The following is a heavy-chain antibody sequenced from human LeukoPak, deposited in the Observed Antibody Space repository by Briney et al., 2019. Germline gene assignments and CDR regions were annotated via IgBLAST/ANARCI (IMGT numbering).Heavy chain of an antibody. J-gene: IGHJ3*02. CDR3: ARNWTGNLAAPNGAFDI. D-gene: IGHD6-13*01. CDR2: ISPSGST. Sequence: SETLSLTCTVSGGSISGYYWSWIRQPPGKGLEWIGYISPSGSTDYNPSLKSRVTISVDTSKNQLSLKLSSVTAADTAVYYCARNWTGNLAAPNGAFDIWGQGAMVTVSS. V-gene: IGHV4-4*09. CDR1: GGSISGYY.